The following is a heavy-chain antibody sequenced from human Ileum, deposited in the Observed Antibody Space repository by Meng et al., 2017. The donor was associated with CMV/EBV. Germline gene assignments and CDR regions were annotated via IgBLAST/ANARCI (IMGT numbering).Heavy chain of an antibody. CDR1: GFTFSDYY. CDR2: INSDGSVT. D-gene: IGHD6-25*01. Sequence: GESLKISCAASGFTFSDYYMTWIRQAPGKGLEWVSRINSDGSVTTYADSVKGRFTISRDNAKNTLYLQMNSLRVDDSAVYYCARPSGSWGQGTLVTVSS. V-gene: IGHV3-74*03. J-gene: IGHJ5*02. CDR3: ARPSGS.